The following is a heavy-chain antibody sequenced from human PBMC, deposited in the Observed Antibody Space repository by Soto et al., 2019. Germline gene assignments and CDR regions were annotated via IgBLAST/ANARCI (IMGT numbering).Heavy chain of an antibody. J-gene: IGHJ5*02. V-gene: IGHV1-8*02. CDR1: GYSFINFD. CDR3: ARMASAGTLNWFDP. D-gene: IGHD6-13*01. CDR2: MNPGSGKT. Sequence: QVQLVQSGAEVKEPGASVRVSCKASGYSFINFDISWVRQAAGQGPEWLGWMNPGSGKTGYTSKFQGRVAMTRDASTATSPLDLTSLTSDDTAVYYCARMASAGTLNWFDPWGPGTLVTVSS.